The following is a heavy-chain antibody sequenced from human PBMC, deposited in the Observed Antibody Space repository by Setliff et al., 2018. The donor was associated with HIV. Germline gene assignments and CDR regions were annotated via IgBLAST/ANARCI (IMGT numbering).Heavy chain of an antibody. V-gene: IGHV4-34*01. Sequence: SETLSLTCAVYGGSLTNYYWSWIRQSPGKGLEWIGEITDDGTATYTSSLKSRVTISLHTSKKQLSLKVTSVTAADTAIYYCARGRSCESDWCWLYYNYYYGMDVWAQGTAVTVSS. CDR3: ARGRSCESDWCWLYYNYYYGMDV. CDR2: ITDDGTA. D-gene: IGHD2-8*01. J-gene: IGHJ6*02. CDR1: GGSLTNYY.